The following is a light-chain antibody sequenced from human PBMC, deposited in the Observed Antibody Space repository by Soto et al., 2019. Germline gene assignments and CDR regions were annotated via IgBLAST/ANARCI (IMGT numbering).Light chain of an antibody. V-gene: IGLV2-14*01. CDR2: EVS. CDR1: SSDIGTYKY. Sequence: QSALTQPASVSGSPGQSITISCTGTSSDIGTYKYVSWFQHHPGKAPKLIIFEVSNRPSGVSNRFSGSKSGNTVSLTISGLQAEDEADYYCSSYTSSSTSYVFGTGTKVTVL. J-gene: IGLJ1*01. CDR3: SSYTSSSTSYV.